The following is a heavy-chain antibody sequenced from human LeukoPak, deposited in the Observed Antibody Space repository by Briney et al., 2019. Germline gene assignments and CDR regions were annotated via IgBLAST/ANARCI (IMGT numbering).Heavy chain of an antibody. CDR1: GYTLTELS. CDR3: ATVKLGIAVAATSAFDI. CDR2: FDPEDGET. Sequence: ASVKVSCKVSGYTLTELSMHWVRQAPGKGLEWMGGFDPEDGETIYAQKFQGRVTMTEDTSTDTAYMELSSLRSEDTAVYYCATVKLGIAVAATSAFDIWGQGTMVTVSS. D-gene: IGHD6-19*01. J-gene: IGHJ3*02. V-gene: IGHV1-24*01.